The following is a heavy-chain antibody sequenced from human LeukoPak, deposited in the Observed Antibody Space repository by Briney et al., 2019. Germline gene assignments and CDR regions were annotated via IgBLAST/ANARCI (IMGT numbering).Heavy chain of an antibody. D-gene: IGHD2-2*01. V-gene: IGHV3-21*01. CDR1: GFTVSSNY. CDR3: ANHLACGSTSCPPFDY. CDR2: ISNSGSYI. J-gene: IGHJ4*02. Sequence: GGSLRLSCAASGFTVSSNYMSWVRQAPGKGLEWVSSISNSGSYIYYADSVKGRFTISRDNAKNSLYLQMNSLRAEDTAVYYCANHLACGSTSCPPFDYWGQGTLVTVSS.